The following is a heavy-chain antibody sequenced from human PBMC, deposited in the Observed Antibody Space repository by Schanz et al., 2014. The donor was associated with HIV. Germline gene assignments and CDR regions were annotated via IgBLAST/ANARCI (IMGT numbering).Heavy chain of an antibody. V-gene: IGHV3-33*01. CDR1: GFTFSGYG. D-gene: IGHD3-16*01. Sequence: QVQLVESGGGVVQPGRSLRLSCAVSGFTFSGYGMHWVRQAPGKGLEWVAVIWYDGKNRDYADSVKGRFTISRDNSKNTLYLQMNRMRTEDTAVYYCARVANWDYYGMDVWGRGTTVTVSS. CDR3: ARVANWDYYGMDV. CDR2: IWYDGKNR. J-gene: IGHJ6*02.